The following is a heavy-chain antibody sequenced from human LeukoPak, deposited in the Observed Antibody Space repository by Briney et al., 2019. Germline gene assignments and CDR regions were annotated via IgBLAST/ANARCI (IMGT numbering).Heavy chain of an antibody. Sequence: PSETLSLTYTVSGGSISSYYWSWIRQPPGKGLEWIGYIYYSGSTNYNPSLKSRVTISIDTSKNQFSLKLSSVTVADTAVYYCARTPAYGGNSGGAFDIWGQGTMVTVSS. CDR1: GGSISSYY. V-gene: IGHV4-59*01. CDR3: ARTPAYGGNSGGAFDI. CDR2: IYYSGST. J-gene: IGHJ3*02. D-gene: IGHD4-23*01.